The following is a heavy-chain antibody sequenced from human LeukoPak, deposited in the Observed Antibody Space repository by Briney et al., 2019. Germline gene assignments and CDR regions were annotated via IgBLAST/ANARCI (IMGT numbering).Heavy chain of an antibody. CDR1: GGSISSSSYY. V-gene: IGHV4-39*07. D-gene: IGHD6-19*01. J-gene: IGHJ4*02. Sequence: SETLSLTCTVSGGSISSSSYYWGWIRQPPGKGLEWIGSIYYSGSTYYNPSLKSRATTSVDTSKNQFSLKLSSVTAADTAVYYCARDLPGSGFTNSIFDYWGQGTLVTVSS. CDR3: ARDLPGSGFTNSIFDY. CDR2: IYYSGST.